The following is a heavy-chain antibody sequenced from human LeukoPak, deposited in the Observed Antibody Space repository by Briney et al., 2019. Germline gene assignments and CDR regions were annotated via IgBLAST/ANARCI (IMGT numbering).Heavy chain of an antibody. J-gene: IGHJ4*02. CDR1: GGSISSGDYY. CDR2: IYYSGST. V-gene: IGHV4-30-4*08. D-gene: IGHD3-10*01. CDR3: ARLSGYYGVGSCYLDS. Sequence: SETLSLTCTVSGGSISSGDYYWSWIRQPPGKGLEWIGYIYYSGSTYYNPSLTSRVSISVDTSKKLFSLRLSSVTAADTAVYYCARLSGYYGVGSCYLDSCGQGTLVTVSS.